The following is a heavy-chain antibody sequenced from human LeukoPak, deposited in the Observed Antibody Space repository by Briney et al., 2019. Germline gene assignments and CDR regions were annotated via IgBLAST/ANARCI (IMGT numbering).Heavy chain of an antibody. CDR3: ARDRWFGESRYMDV. CDR1: GGSISSSSYY. Sequence: SETLSLTCTVSGGSISSSSYYWGWIRQPPGKGLEWIGSIYYSGSTYYNPSLKSRVTMSVDTSKNQFSLKLSSVTAADTAVYYCARDRWFGESRYMDVWGKGTTVTISS. CDR2: IYYSGST. J-gene: IGHJ6*04. D-gene: IGHD3-10*01. V-gene: IGHV4-39*07.